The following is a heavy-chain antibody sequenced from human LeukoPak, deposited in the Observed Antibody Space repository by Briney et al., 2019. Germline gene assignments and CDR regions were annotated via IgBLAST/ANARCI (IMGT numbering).Heavy chain of an antibody. CDR1: GFTFSSYS. J-gene: IGHJ4*02. CDR2: ISYDGSNK. V-gene: IGHV3-30*04. D-gene: IGHD2-15*01. Sequence: GRSLRLSCAASGFTFSSYSMHWVRQAPGKGLEGGAVISYDGSNKYYADSVKGRFSISRDNSKNSLYLQMNSLRAEDTAVYYCARDYCSGGSCYFDYWGQGTLVTVSS. CDR3: ARDYCSGGSCYFDY.